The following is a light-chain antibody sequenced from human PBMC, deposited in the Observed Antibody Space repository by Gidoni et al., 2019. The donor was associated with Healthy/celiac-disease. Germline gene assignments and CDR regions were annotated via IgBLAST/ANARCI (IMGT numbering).Light chain of an antibody. Sequence: AIRMTQSPSSFSASTGDRVTITCRASQGISSYLAWYQQKPGKAPKLLIYAASTLQSGVPSRFSGSGSGTDFTLTISCLQSEDFATYYCQQYYITPLTFGGXTKVEIK. CDR2: AAS. V-gene: IGKV1-8*01. CDR3: QQYYITPLT. J-gene: IGKJ4*01. CDR1: QGISSY.